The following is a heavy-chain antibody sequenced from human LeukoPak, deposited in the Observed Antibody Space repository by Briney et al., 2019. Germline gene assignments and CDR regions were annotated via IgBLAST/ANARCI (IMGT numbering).Heavy chain of an antibody. D-gene: IGHD6-6*01. J-gene: IGHJ4*02. V-gene: IGHV1-46*01. CDR1: GYTFISYY. CDR3: ARDSGLLGARPPDY. CDR2: INPNGGGT. Sequence: ASVKVSCKASGYTFISYYKHWVRQAPGQGLEWMGMINPNGGGTRYAQRVQGRVTMTRDTSTNTVYMELSSLRPEDTAFYYCARDSGLLGARPPDYWDQGTLVTVSS.